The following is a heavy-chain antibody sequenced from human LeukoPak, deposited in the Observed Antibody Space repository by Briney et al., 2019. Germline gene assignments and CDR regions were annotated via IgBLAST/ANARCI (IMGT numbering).Heavy chain of an antibody. CDR1: GFTFSSYG. D-gene: IGHD5-24*01. CDR3: ARRIQGMAPYFFDY. V-gene: IGHV3-74*01. Sequence: GGSLRLSCTASGFTFSSYGMHSGRQSPGKRLVWVSRINSDVSSTSYADSVKGRFTIPKYNAKNTLYLQMNSLRSENTAVYYCARRIQGMAPYFFDYGGKGNLVTVSS. CDR2: INSDVSST. J-gene: IGHJ4*02.